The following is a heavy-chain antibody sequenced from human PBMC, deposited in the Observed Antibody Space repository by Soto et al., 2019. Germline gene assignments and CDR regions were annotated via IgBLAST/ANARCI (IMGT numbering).Heavy chain of an antibody. D-gene: IGHD6-13*01. CDR1: GFTFSSYA. V-gene: IGHV3-23*01. CDR2: ISGSGGST. J-gene: IGHJ4*02. CDR3: AKEPRIAAAGQGYFDY. Sequence: EVQLLESGGGLVQPGGSLRLSCAASGFTFSSYAMSWVRQAPGKGLEWVSAISGSGGSTYYADSVKGRFTISRDNSKNTLYLQMNSLRAEDTAVYYCAKEPRIAAAGQGYFDYWGQGTLVTVSS.